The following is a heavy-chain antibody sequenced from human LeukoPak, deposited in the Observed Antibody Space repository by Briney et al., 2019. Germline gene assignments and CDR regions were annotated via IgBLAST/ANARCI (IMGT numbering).Heavy chain of an antibody. CDR1: GYIFTSYD. J-gene: IGHJ6*02. CDR3: ARGGRDGMDV. V-gene: IGHV1-18*01. Sequence: GASVKVSCKASGYIFTSYDINWVRQATGQGLEWMGWVSAYDGSTNYAQKIRGRVTMTTDASKNTVYMELRSLRFDDTAVYYCARGGRDGMDVWGQGTTVTVSS. CDR2: VSAYDGST. D-gene: IGHD3-10*01.